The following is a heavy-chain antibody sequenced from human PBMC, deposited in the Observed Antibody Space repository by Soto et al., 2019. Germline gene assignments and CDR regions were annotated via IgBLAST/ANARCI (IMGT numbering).Heavy chain of an antibody. CDR1: GGSFSGYY. Sequence: KASETLSLTCAVYGGSFSGYYWSWIRQPPGKGLEWIGEINHSGSTNYNPSLKSRVTISVDTSKNQFSLKLSSVTAADTAVYYCARGQVVVVAATDGGKYYFDYWGQGTLVTVSS. CDR2: INHSGST. CDR3: ARGQVVVVAATDGGKYYFDY. D-gene: IGHD2-15*01. V-gene: IGHV4-34*01. J-gene: IGHJ4*02.